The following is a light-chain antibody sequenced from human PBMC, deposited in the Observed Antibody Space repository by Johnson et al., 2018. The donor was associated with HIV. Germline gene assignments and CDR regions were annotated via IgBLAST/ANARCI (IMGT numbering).Light chain of an antibody. CDR2: DNN. V-gene: IGLV1-51*01. CDR3: GTWDSSLSAGEYV. J-gene: IGLJ1*01. Sequence: QSVLTQPPSVSAAPGQKVTISCSGSSSNIENNYVSWYQQLPGTAPKLLIYDNNKRPSGIPDRFSGSKSGPSATLGITGLQTGDEADYYCGTWDSSLSAGEYVFGTGTKVTVL. CDR1: SSNIENNY.